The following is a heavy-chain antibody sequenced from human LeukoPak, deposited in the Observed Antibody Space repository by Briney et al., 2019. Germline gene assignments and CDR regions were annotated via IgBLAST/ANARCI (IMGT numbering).Heavy chain of an antibody. V-gene: IGHV4-34*01. CDR1: GGSFSGYY. J-gene: IGHJ5*02. CDR2: INHSGST. CDR3: ASRIAAAGTAVWFDP. Sequence: SETLSLTCAVYGGSFSGYYWSWIRQPPGKGLEWIGEINHSGSTNYNPPLKSRVTISVDTSKNQFSLKLSSVTAADTAVYYCASRIAAAGTAVWFDPWGQGTLVTVSS. D-gene: IGHD6-13*01.